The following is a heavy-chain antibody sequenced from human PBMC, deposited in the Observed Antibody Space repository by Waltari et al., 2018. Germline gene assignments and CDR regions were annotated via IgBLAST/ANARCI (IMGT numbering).Heavy chain of an antibody. CDR3: ARAKTGYCSGGTCYSTFDI. D-gene: IGHD2-15*01. Sequence: QVQLQESGPGLVKPSETLSHTCAVSGYSISSGYYWGWIRQHPGKGLAWIRSHYHGGSTYYNPSLKSRVTISVDPSNNQFSLKLTSVTAADTAVYYCARAKTGYCSGGTCYSTFDIWGQGTMVTVSS. V-gene: IGHV4-38-2*01. CDR2: HYHGGST. J-gene: IGHJ3*02. CDR1: GYSISSGYY.